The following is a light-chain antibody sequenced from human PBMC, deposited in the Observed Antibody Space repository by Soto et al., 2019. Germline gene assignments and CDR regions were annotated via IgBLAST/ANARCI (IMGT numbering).Light chain of an antibody. J-gene: IGKJ1*01. V-gene: IGKV1-5*03. CDR1: QTISSW. CDR2: KAS. CDR3: QHYNSYSEA. Sequence: DIQMTQSPSTLSGSVGDIFTVTCRGSQTISSWLAWYQQKPGKAPKLLIYKASTLKSGVPSRFSGSGSGTEFTLTISGLQPDDFATYYCQHYNSYSEAFGQGTKV.